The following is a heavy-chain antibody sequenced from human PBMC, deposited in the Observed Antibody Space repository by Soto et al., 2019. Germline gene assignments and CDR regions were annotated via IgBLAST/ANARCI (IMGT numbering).Heavy chain of an antibody. D-gene: IGHD6-13*01. CDR2: IKKDGSKI. J-gene: IGHJ3*02. Sequence: EVQLVESGGDLVQPGGSLRLSCAASGFSFASSWMTWVRQAPGKGLEWVANIKKDGSKINYLDSVRGRFTVSRDNAKNYRYLEMNSLRAEDTALYYCARDVSPGSSSLYLDAFDIWGQGTMVTVSS. V-gene: IGHV3-7*05. CDR1: GFSFASSW. CDR3: ARDVSPGSSSLYLDAFDI.